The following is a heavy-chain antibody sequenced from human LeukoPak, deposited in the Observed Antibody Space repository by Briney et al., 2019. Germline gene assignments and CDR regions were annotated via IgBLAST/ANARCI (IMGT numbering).Heavy chain of an antibody. CDR3: ARSLYSSSWTGAFDL. Sequence: GGSLRLSCAASGFTFSSYSMNWVRQAPGKGLEWVSSISSSSSYIYYADSVKGRFTISRDNAKNSLYLQMNSLRAEDTAVYYCARSLYSSSWTGAFDLWGQGTMVTVSS. CDR2: ISSSSSYI. J-gene: IGHJ3*01. CDR1: GFTFSSYS. V-gene: IGHV3-21*01. D-gene: IGHD6-13*01.